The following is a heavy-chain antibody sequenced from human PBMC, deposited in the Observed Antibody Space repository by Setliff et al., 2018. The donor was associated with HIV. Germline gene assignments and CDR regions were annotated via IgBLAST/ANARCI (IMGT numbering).Heavy chain of an antibody. CDR3: ASRVLGYCTNGVCYRQYYFDY. D-gene: IGHD2-8*01. Sequence: ASVKVSCKASGGTFSSYAISWVRQAPGQGLEWMGGIIPIFGTANYAQKFQGRVTITTDESTSTAYMELSSLRSEDTAVYYCASRVLGYCTNGVCYRQYYFDYWGQGTLGTVS. CDR1: GGTFSSYA. J-gene: IGHJ4*02. V-gene: IGHV1-69*05. CDR2: IIPIFGTA.